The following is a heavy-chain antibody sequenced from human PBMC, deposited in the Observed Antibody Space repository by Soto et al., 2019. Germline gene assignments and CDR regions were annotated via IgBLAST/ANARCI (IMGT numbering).Heavy chain of an antibody. J-gene: IGHJ4*02. CDR2: ITQSGSP. D-gene: IGHD6-19*01. CDR1: GGYFSGYY. Sequence: QVQLQQWGAGLLKPSETLSLTCAVHGGYFSGYYWGWVRQPPGKGLEWIGEITQSGSPNYNPFLRSRVTISVDRSKKQFSLTLTSVTAADAALYYCTRGRRPGYSSGWYTDWGQGTLVTVSS. CDR3: TRGRRPGYSSGWYTD. V-gene: IGHV4-34*01.